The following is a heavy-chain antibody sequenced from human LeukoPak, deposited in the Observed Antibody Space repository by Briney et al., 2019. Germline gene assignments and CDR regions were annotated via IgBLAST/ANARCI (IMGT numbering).Heavy chain of an antibody. J-gene: IGHJ4*02. CDR3: ARDRERWLFSY. Sequence: SETLSLTCAVSGYSISSGYYWGCIRQPPGKGLEWIGTIYHSGGTYYNPSLKSRLTISLDTSKNQFSLKLTSVTAADTAVYYCARDRERWLFSYWGQGTLVTVS. CDR2: IYHSGGT. D-gene: IGHD3-22*01. V-gene: IGHV4-38-2*02. CDR1: GYSISSGYY.